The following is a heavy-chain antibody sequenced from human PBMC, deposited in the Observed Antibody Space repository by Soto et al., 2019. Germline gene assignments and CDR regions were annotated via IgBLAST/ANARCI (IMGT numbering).Heavy chain of an antibody. Sequence: SETLSLTCTVSGGSISGYYWSWIRQPPGKGLEWIGNVYYSGGAKYNPSVKRRVSISGDTSKNQFSLNLSSVTAADTAVYYCTRDGDGRMTTNPYYYYGMDVWGPGITVTVSS. CDR1: GGSISGYY. J-gene: IGHJ6*02. CDR3: TRDGDGRMTTNPYYYYGMDV. CDR2: VYYSGGA. D-gene: IGHD2-21*02. V-gene: IGHV4-59*01.